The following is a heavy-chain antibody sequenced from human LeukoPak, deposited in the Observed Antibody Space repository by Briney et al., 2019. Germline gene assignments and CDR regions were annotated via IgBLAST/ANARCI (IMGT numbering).Heavy chain of an antibody. Sequence: SETLSLTCTVSGGSICSYYWSWIRQPPGKGLEWSGYIYYSGSTNYNPSLKSRVTISVDTSKNQFSLKLNSVTAADTAVYYCARWIGGYYFDYWGQGTLVTVSS. CDR1: GGSICSYY. J-gene: IGHJ4*02. CDR3: ARWIGGYYFDY. V-gene: IGHV4-59*01. CDR2: IYYSGST. D-gene: IGHD3-16*01.